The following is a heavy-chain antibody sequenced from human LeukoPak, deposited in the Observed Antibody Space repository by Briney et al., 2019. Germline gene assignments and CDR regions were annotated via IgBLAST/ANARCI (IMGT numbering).Heavy chain of an antibody. CDR1: GYTLTELS. V-gene: IGHV1-24*01. Sequence: GSVKVSCKVSGYTLTELSMHWVRQAPGRGLEWMGGFDPEDGETIYAQKFQGRVTMTEDTSTDTAYMELSSLRSEDTAVYYCATGYRGYSYGHDYWGQGTLVTVSS. J-gene: IGHJ4*02. CDR2: FDPEDGET. CDR3: ATGYRGYSYGHDY. D-gene: IGHD5-18*01.